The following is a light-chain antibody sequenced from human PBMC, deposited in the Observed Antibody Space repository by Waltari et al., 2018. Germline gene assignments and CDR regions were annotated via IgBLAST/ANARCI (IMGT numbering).Light chain of an antibody. Sequence: SSELTQDPAVSVALGQTVRITCQGDSLRSYYASWYQKKPGQAPVLVIYGKNNRPSGIPDRFPGSSSGNTASLTITGAQAEDEADYYCNSRDSSGNHWVFGGGTKLTVL. V-gene: IGLV3-19*01. CDR1: SLRSYY. CDR2: GKN. J-gene: IGLJ3*02. CDR3: NSRDSSGNHWV.